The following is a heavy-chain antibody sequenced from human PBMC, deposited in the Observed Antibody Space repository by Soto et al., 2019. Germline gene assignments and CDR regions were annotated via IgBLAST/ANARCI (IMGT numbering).Heavy chain of an antibody. V-gene: IGHV4-30-4*01. J-gene: IGHJ4*02. D-gene: IGHD3-22*01. CDR3: ARVGGSSGYYHFDY. CDR2: IYYSGST. CDR1: GGSISSGDYY. Sequence: QVQLQESGPGLVKPSQTLSLTCTVSGGSISSGDYYWSWIRQPPGKGLEWIGYIYYSGSTYYNPSLKSRVTISVDTSKDQFSLKLSSVTAADTDLYYCARVGGSSGYYHFDYWGQGTLVTVSS.